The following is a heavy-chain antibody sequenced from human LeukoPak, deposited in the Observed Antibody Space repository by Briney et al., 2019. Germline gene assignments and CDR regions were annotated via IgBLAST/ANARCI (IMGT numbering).Heavy chain of an antibody. CDR1: GGSFSGYY. J-gene: IGHJ4*02. V-gene: IGHV4-34*01. Sequence: SETLSLTCAVYGGSFSGYYWSWIRQPPGKGLEWIGEINHSGSTNYNPSLRSRVTISVDTSKNQFSLKLSSVTAADTAVYYCARGAYYYGSGGYSFKTYYFDYWGQGTLVTVSS. D-gene: IGHD3-10*01. CDR3: ARGAYYYGSGGYSFKTYYFDY. CDR2: INHSGST.